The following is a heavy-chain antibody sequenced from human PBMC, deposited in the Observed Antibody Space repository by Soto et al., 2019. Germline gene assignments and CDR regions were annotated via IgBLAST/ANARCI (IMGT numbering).Heavy chain of an antibody. CDR1: GFTFASYS. J-gene: IGHJ5*02. CDR3: ARACVSCSGGRCHGLGFDP. Sequence: PGGSLRLSCAASGFTFASYSMNWVRQAPGKGLEWVASISSSRSVIYYAGSVKGRFTISRDNAKNSLYLQMNSLRDEDTAVYYCARACVSCSGGRCHGLGFDPWGQGTLVTVSS. CDR2: ISSSRSVI. V-gene: IGHV3-48*02. D-gene: IGHD2-15*01.